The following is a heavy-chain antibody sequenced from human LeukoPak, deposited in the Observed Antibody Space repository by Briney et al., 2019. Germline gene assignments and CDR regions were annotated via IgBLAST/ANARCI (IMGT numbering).Heavy chain of an antibody. V-gene: IGHV3-30*02. CDR1: QFTFSSYG. CDR3: APIATAGINRFDY. J-gene: IGHJ4*02. D-gene: IGHD6-13*01. CDR2: IRYDGSNK. Sequence: GGSLRPSCVASQFTFSSYGMHWVRQTPGKGLEWVAFIRYDGSNKYYAESVKGRFTISRDNSKNTLYLQMNSLRADDTAVYFCAPIATAGINRFDYWGQGTLVTVSS.